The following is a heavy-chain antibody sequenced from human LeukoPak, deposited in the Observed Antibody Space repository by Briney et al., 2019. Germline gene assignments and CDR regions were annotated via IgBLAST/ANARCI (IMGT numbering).Heavy chain of an antibody. Sequence: SETLSLTCTVSGDSISTYYWSWIRQSPGKGLERIGYIYHSGSTKYNPSLKSRVTISVDTSKKQFSLKLSSVTAADTAVYYCARSSRLLWFGESRYYMDVWGKGTTVTVSS. V-gene: IGHV4-59*01. D-gene: IGHD3-10*01. J-gene: IGHJ6*03. CDR2: IYHSGST. CDR3: ARSSRLLWFGESRYYMDV. CDR1: GDSISTYY.